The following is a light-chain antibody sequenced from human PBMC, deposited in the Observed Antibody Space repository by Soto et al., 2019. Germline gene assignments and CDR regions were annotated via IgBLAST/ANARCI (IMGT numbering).Light chain of an antibody. J-gene: IGLJ3*02. CDR1: SSNIGSNY. V-gene: IGLV1-51*01. CDR3: GTWDTSMSAGV. Sequence: QSVLTQPPSVSAAPGQKVTISCSGSSSNIGSNYVSWYQHLPGTAPKLLIYDNNYRPSGIPDRFSGSKSGTSATLGITGFQNGDEADYYCGTWDTSMSAGVFGGGTKVTVL. CDR2: DNN.